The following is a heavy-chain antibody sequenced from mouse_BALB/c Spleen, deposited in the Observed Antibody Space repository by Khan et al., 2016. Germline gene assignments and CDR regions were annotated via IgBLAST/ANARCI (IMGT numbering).Heavy chain of an antibody. V-gene: IGHV5-6-5*01. CDR2: ISSGGTT. CDR3: ARDYWFTY. J-gene: IGHJ3*01. Sequence: VVLVESGGDLVKPGGSLKLSCAASAFTFSKYAMSWVRQTPEKRLEWVASISSGGTTYFPDSVKGRFTISRDNGRNILYLQMSSLRSEDTAMYYCARDYWFTYWGQGTLVTVSA. CDR1: AFTFSKYA.